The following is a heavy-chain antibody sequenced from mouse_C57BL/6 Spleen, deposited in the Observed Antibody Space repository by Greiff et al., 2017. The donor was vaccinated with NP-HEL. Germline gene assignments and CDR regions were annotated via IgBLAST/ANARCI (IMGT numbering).Heavy chain of an antibody. Sequence: QVQLQQSGPGLVAPSQSLSITCTVSGFSLTSYGVHWVRQPPGKGLEWLVVIWSDGSTTYNSALKSRLSISKDNSKSQVFLKMNSLQTDDTAMYYCARQGDYGLGAMDYWGQGTSVTVSS. CDR2: IWSDGST. CDR1: GFSLTSYG. V-gene: IGHV2-6-1*01. CDR3: ARQGDYGLGAMDY. J-gene: IGHJ4*01. D-gene: IGHD2-4*01.